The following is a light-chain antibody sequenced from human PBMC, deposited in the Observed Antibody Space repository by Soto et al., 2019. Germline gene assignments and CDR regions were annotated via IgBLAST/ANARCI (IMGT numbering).Light chain of an antibody. CDR2: GAS. J-gene: IGKJ5*01. V-gene: IGKV3-20*01. Sequence: EIGMTQSPGTLSLSPGERATLSCRASQSVSGSYLAWYQHQPGQAPSLLIYGASTRATRSPDRFSGSGGGADISLPISGLEPEDFAVYYCRQQGISPSVTFGQGTRLDI. CDR3: RQQGISPSVT. CDR1: QSVSGSY.